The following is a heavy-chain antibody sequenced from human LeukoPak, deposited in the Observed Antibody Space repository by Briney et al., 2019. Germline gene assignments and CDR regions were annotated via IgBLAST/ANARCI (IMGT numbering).Heavy chain of an antibody. V-gene: IGHV3-48*03. CDR2: ISSSGATI. J-gene: IGHJ4*02. D-gene: IGHD4-17*01. CDR1: GFTFSSYE. CDR3: AMLLNGDYYRHDY. Sequence: GGSLRLSCAASGFTFSSYEMNWVRQAPGKGLEWVSYISSSGATIYYADSVKGRFTISRDNAKNSLYLQMTSLRAEDTAVYYCAMLLNGDYYRHDYWGQGTLVTVSS.